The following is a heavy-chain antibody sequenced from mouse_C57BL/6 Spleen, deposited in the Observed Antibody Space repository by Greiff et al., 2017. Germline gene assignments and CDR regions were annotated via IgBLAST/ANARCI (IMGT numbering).Heavy chain of an antibody. J-gene: IGHJ3*01. Sequence: EVKLMESGGGLVQPGGSLKLSCAASGFTFSDYYMYWVRQTPEKRLEWVAYISNGGGSTYYPDTVKGRFTISRDNAKNTLYLQMSRLQSEDTAMYYCARGYSNYGGFAYWGQGTLVTVSA. V-gene: IGHV5-12*01. CDR2: ISNGGGST. CDR3: ARGYSNYGGFAY. D-gene: IGHD2-5*01. CDR1: GFTFSDYY.